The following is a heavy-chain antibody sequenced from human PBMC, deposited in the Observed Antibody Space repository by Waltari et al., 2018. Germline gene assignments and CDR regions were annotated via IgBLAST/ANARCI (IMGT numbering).Heavy chain of an antibody. V-gene: IGHV4-4*02. Sequence: HLQESGPGLVKPSGTLSLICAVSGDSMSPSHWCSWVRQPPGKGLELIGQVHGSGKTNYNPSFASRVTVSLDTSTYHIALKVTSATAADTALYYCARDRGRGLYLDTWGRGILVTVSP. CDR2: VHGSGKT. CDR1: GDSMSPSHW. J-gene: IGHJ4*02. D-gene: IGHD2-15*01. CDR3: ARDRGRGLYLDT.